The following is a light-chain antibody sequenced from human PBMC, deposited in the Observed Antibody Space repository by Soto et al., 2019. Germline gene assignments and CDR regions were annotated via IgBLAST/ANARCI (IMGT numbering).Light chain of an antibody. V-gene: IGKV3-11*01. Sequence: EIVLTQSPATLSLSPGERATLSCRASQSVSSYLAWYQQKPGQAPRLLIYDASNRATCIPARFSGSGSGTDFTLTISRREPEDFAVYYCQQRSNWPPYTFGPGTKLEMK. CDR2: DAS. CDR1: QSVSSY. J-gene: IGKJ2*01. CDR3: QQRSNWPPYT.